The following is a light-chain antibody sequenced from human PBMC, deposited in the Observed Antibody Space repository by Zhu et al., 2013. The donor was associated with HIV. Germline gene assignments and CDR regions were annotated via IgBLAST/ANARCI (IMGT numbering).Light chain of an antibody. CDR3: QQYGSSPLT. J-gene: IGKJ4*01. CDR2: GAS. V-gene: IGKV3-20*01. CDR1: QSVRNNY. Sequence: EIVLTQSPGTLSLSPGEKVTLSCRASQSVRNNYLAWYQQKAGRAPRLVIYGASSRVTGIPDRFSGRGSGTDFTLTISRLEAEDFAVYYCQQYGSSPLTFGGGTDGGDQT.